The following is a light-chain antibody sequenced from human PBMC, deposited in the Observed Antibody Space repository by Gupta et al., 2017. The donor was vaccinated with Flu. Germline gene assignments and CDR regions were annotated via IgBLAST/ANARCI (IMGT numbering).Light chain of an antibody. V-gene: IGKV3-11*01. Sequence: EIVLTQSPATLSLSPGERATVSCRASQSVSNYLAWYQQRPGQAPRLLIYDASNRATGIPARFGGSGSGTDFTLTISSLEPEDFAVYFCQQRSNWPRTFGGGTKVEI. CDR3: QQRSNWPRT. CDR1: QSVSNY. J-gene: IGKJ4*01. CDR2: DAS.